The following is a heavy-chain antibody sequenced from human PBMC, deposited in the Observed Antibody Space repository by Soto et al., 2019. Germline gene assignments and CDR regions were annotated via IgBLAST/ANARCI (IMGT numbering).Heavy chain of an antibody. Sequence: GGSLRLSCAAAGFTFSNAWMSWVRQAAGKVLESVGRIKSKTDGGTTEYAAPVKGRFTISRDDSKNTLYLQRNSLKTEDTAVYYCKPDAVFSDGEDYWGQGTLVTVSS. CDR1: GFTFSNAW. CDR2: IKSKTDGGTT. CDR3: KPDAVFSDGEDY. D-gene: IGHD3-10*01. J-gene: IGHJ4*02. V-gene: IGHV3-15*01.